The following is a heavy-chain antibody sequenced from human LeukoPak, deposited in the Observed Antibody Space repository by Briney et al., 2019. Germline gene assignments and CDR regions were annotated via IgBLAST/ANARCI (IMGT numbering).Heavy chain of an antibody. D-gene: IGHD1-26*01. CDR2: VDSSGST. J-gene: IGHJ3*01. V-gene: IGHV4-4*07. Sequence: SETLSLTCTVSVVSMNGYYWSWLRQSAGNRLEWDGHVDSSGSTNYNHSLESRVTISVDTSTKPFSLKLTSVTAPDTAVYFCVRQFLVGSTFHSFHLWGEGTRVTVSS. CDR3: VRQFLVGSTFHSFHL. CDR1: VVSMNGYY.